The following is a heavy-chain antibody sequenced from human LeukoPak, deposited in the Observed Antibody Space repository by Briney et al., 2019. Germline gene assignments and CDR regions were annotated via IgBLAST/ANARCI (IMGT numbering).Heavy chain of an antibody. CDR3: ARIVGDGLLWFGELNRWYFDY. CDR1: GGSISSYY. J-gene: IGHJ4*02. D-gene: IGHD3-10*01. CDR2: IYYSGST. V-gene: IGHV4-59*01. Sequence: PSETLSLTCTVSGGSISSYYWSWIRQPPGKGLEWIGYIYYSGSTNYNPSLKSRVTISVDTSKNQFSLKLRSVTAAGTAVYYCARIVGDGLLWFGELNRWYFDYWGQGTLVTVSS.